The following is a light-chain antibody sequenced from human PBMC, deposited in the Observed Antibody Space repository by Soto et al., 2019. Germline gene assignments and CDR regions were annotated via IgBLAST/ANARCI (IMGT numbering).Light chain of an antibody. CDR1: QSVSSK. CDR2: DAS. J-gene: IGKJ1*01. Sequence: EIVMTQSPATLSVSPGERATLSCRASQSVSSKLAWYQQKPGQAPRLLIYDASTRATGIPARFSGSGSATEFTLTISSLQSEDFAVYYCQQSNNWPWTFGQGTNVEIK. V-gene: IGKV3-15*01. CDR3: QQSNNWPWT.